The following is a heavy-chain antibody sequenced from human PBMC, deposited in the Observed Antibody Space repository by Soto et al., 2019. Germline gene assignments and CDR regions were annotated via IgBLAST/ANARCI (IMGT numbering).Heavy chain of an antibody. J-gene: IGHJ6*02. CDR3: ARRGYYYYGMDV. V-gene: IGHV4-4*02. CDR1: GGYISSSNW. D-gene: IGHD3-10*01. Sequence: QVQLQESGPGLVKPSGTLSLTCAVSGGYISSSNWWSWVRQPPGKGLEWIGEIYHSGSTNYNPSLKSRVTTSVDKSKNQFSLKLSSVTAADTAVYYSARRGYYYYGMDVWGQGTTVTVSS. CDR2: IYHSGST.